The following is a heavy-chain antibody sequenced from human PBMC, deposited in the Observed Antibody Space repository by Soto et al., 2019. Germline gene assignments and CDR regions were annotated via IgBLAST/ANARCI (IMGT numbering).Heavy chain of an antibody. D-gene: IGHD2-2*01. CDR3: VSLHCYSPNCVPLDP. CDR1: GGSISDDTYY. Sequence: QLQLQESGPGLVKPSETLSLTCTVSGGSISDDTYYWGWIRQTQGQGLEWIGSIYYSGTSSYNPSLKSRVTRSVDTSKKQLSLRMTPVTAADTAVYYCVSLHCYSPNCVPLDPWGQGTLVIVSS. V-gene: IGHV4-39*01. J-gene: IGHJ5*02. CDR2: IYYSGTS.